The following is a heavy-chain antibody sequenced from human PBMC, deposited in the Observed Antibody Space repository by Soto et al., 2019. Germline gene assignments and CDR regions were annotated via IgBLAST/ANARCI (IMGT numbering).Heavy chain of an antibody. CDR1: GYTFNTYY. Sequence: QVQLVQSGAEVRKPGASVKVSCRPSGYTFNTYYLHWLRQAPGQALEWMGVIHPSGGGTTYAQKFLGRVTVTMDTSTTTVFMELSSLRSDDTAVYYCARGGHIAVVTASFDNWCQGTLVTVSS. D-gene: IGHD2-21*02. V-gene: IGHV1-46*02. CDR3: ARGGHIAVVTASFDN. CDR2: IHPSGGGT. J-gene: IGHJ4*02.